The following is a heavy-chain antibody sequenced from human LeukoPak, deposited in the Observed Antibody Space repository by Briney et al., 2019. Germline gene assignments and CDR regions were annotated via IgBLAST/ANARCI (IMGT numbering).Heavy chain of an antibody. CDR1: GYTFTRYG. Sequence: GASVKVSCKASGYTFTRYGISWVRQAPGQGLEWMGWISAYNGNRNYVQKFQGRVTMTTDTSTNTAYMELRSLRSDDTAVYYCARDRYYNILTGFRRSDGFDIWGQGTMVTVSS. D-gene: IGHD3-9*01. CDR3: ARDRYYNILTGFRRSDGFDI. V-gene: IGHV1-18*01. J-gene: IGHJ3*02. CDR2: ISAYNGNR.